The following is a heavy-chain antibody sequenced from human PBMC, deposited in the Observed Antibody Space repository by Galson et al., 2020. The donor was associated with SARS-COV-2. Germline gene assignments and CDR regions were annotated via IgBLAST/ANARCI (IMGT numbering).Heavy chain of an antibody. V-gene: IGHV3-73*01. Sequence: GGSLRLSCAASGFMFSVSPMHWVRQASGKGLEWVGRIRSKANSYATTYAASVKGRFTISRDDLKNTAYLQMNSLKTEDTAVYYCARINPSPGSYYDAFDIWGQGTMVTVSS. J-gene: IGHJ3*02. D-gene: IGHD3-10*01. CDR1: GFMFSVSP. CDR3: ARINPSPGSYYDAFDI. CDR2: IRSKANSYAT.